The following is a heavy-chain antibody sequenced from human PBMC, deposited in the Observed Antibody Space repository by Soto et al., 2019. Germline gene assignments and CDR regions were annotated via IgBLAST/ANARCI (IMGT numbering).Heavy chain of an antibody. CDR3: ERKQKWLVSGDYFDY. CDR1: GGSISSSSYY. V-gene: IGHV4-39*01. Sequence: NPSETLSLTCTVSGGSISSSSYYWGWIRQPPGKGLEWIGSIYYSGSTYYNPSLKSRVTISVDTSKNQFSLKLSSVTAADTAVYYCERKQKWLVSGDYFDYWGQGTPVTVSS. J-gene: IGHJ4*02. D-gene: IGHD6-19*01. CDR2: IYYSGST.